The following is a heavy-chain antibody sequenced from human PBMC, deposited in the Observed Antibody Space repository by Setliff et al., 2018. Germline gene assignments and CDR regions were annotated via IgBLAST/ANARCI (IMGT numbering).Heavy chain of an antibody. D-gene: IGHD1-1*01. CDR3: ARTGTYRYFDS. CDR2: IHYRGTT. Sequence: PSETLSLTCTVSGDSISSGSHYWGWIRQPPGKGLEWIGRIHYRGTTYSNLSLASRLTISVDTSKNQFSLKLTSVTAADTAVYYCARTGTYRYFDSWGQGTRVTVSS. CDR1: GDSISSGSHY. J-gene: IGHJ4*02. V-gene: IGHV4-39*01.